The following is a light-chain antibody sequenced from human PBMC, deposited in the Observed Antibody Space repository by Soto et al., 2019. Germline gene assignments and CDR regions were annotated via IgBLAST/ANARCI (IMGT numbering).Light chain of an antibody. J-gene: IGKJ2*01. CDR2: AAS. Sequence: TVMTQSPATLSVSPGERATLSCRASQGLGTNLAWYQQRPGQAPRLLIYAASTRATGVPARFSGSGSETEFTLTITTLQSEDFAVYYCQQYNSSFGQGTKVDIK. CDR3: QQYNSS. CDR1: QGLGTN. V-gene: IGKV3-15*01.